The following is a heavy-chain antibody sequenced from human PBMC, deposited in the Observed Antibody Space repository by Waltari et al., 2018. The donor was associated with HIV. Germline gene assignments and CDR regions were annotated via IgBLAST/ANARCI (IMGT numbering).Heavy chain of an antibody. J-gene: IGHJ6*02. Sequence: QPYLVESGGAVVQPGMSLWLSCSASDFTLGSYGMHWVRQCPGKGVECGAIIGNDRTQRVYTTSGEGRVTICRDKSKNTLYLGMHGVAGDDTGVYYCARDRIVGTTTNGAFYYGMDVWGQGTTVTV. V-gene: IGHV3-33*01. CDR3: ARDRIVGTTTNGAFYYGMDV. CDR1: DFTLGSYG. D-gene: IGHD1-26*01. CDR2: IGNDRTQR.